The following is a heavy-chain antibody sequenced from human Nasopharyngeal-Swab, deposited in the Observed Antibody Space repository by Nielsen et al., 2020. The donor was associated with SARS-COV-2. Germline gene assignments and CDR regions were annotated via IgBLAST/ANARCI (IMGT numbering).Heavy chain of an antibody. J-gene: IGHJ4*02. V-gene: IGHV3-43*02. CDR3: AKGRSDSYYTYFDS. D-gene: IGHD2-21*02. Sequence: GGSLRLSCVASTFTFDDYALHWVRQAPGKGLEWLSLITKDAKTTQYADSVKGRFTISRDNSKKSLYPQMSGLRPEDTAFYFCAKGRSDSYYTYFDSWGQGTLVTVSS. CDR2: ITKDAKTT. CDR1: TFTFDDYA.